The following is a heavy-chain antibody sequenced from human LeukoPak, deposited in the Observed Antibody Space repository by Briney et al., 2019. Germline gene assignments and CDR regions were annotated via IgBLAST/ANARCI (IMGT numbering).Heavy chain of an antibody. CDR2: IYWNGER. V-gene: IGHV2-5*01. D-gene: IGHD1-26*01. J-gene: IGHJ4*02. CDR1: GFSLSTYGVG. CDR3: AQRGGY. Sequence: SGPTLVNPTQTLTLTCTFSGFSLSTYGVGVGWIRQPPGKALGWLALIYWNGERHYSPSLKSRLTITEDTSKNLVVLTMTNMDPVDTATYYCAQRGGYWGQGTLVTVSS.